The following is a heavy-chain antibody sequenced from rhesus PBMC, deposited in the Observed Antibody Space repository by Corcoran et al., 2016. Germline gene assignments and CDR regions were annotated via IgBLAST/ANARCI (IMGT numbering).Heavy chain of an antibody. Sequence: QVQLQESGPGLVKPSETLSLTCAVSCGSIRSGSYFCRWIRQPPGKELDGFGYITYRGNTSDNPSLKSRVTMSRDTSKNQFSLKLSSVTAADTAVYYCTRRSGSYYPFWGQGVLVTVSS. D-gene: IGHD3-16*01. V-gene: IGHV4-122*02. CDR2: ITYRGNT. CDR3: TRRSGSYYPF. CDR1: CGSIRSGSYF. J-gene: IGHJ4*01.